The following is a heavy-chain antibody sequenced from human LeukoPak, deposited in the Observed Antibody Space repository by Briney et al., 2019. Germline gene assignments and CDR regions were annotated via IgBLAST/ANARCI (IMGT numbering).Heavy chain of an antibody. Sequence: PGGSLRLSCAASGFTFSSYWMTWFRQTPGKGLEWVGNIKPDGSEKYYVDSVKGRFTISRDNAKNSLFLQMSSLRVEDTAIYYCARDYVWGSSESDYWGQGTLVTVSS. CDR2: IKPDGSEK. J-gene: IGHJ4*02. CDR1: GFTFSSYW. V-gene: IGHV3-7*01. CDR3: ARDYVWGSSESDY. D-gene: IGHD7-27*01.